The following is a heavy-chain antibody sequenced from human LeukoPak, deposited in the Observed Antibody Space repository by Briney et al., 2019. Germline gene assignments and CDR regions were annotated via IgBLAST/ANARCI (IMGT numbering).Heavy chain of an antibody. CDR1: GYTLTELS. Sequence: GASVKVSCKVSGYTLTELSMHWVRQAPGQGLEWMGWISAYNGNTNYAQKLQGRVTMTTDTSTSTAYMELRSLRSDDTAVYYCARVVDDCSGGSCYSDWFDPWGQGTLVTVSS. J-gene: IGHJ5*02. V-gene: IGHV1-18*01. CDR3: ARVVDDCSGGSCYSDWFDP. D-gene: IGHD2-15*01. CDR2: ISAYNGNT.